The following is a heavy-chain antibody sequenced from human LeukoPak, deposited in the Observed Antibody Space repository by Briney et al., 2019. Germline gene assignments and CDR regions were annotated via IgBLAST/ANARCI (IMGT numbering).Heavy chain of an antibody. J-gene: IGHJ1*01. D-gene: IGHD6-6*01. Sequence: SETLSLTCSVSGASIATTNFWWTWIRQSPGRGLEWIGYIHDRGSDKYNPALESRATLSVDTSKNQFSLKLNSVTAADTAVYYCARYGLVEFRNAFQYWGQGILVSVSS. V-gene: IGHV4-61*01. CDR3: ARYGLVEFRNAFQY. CDR1: GASIATTNFW. CDR2: IHDRGSD.